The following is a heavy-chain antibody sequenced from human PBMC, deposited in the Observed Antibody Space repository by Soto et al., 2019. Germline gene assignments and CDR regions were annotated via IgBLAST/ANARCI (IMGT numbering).Heavy chain of an antibody. J-gene: IGHJ5*02. V-gene: IGHV3-33*01. CDR1: GFTFSSYG. D-gene: IGHD5-18*01. CDR2: IWYDGSNK. CDR3: ARERIQLCLGRYNWFDP. Sequence: QVQLVESGGGVVQPGRSLRLSCAASGFTFSSYGMHWVRQAPGKGLEWVAVIWYDGSNKYYADSVKGRFTISRDNSKNTLYLQMNSLRAEDTAVYYCARERIQLCLGRYNWFDPWGQGTLVTVSS.